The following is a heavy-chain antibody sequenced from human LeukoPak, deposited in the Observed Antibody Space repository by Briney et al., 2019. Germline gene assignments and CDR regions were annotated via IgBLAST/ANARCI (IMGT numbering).Heavy chain of an antibody. CDR1: GFTFDDYA. CDR2: ISWNSGSI. V-gene: IGHV3-9*03. J-gene: IGHJ3*02. CDR3: AKDRNYASAGAFDI. D-gene: IGHD1-7*01. Sequence: PGGSLRLSCAASGFTFDDYAMHWVRQAPGKGLEWVSGISWNSGSIGYADSVKGRFTISRDNAKNSLYLQMNSLRAEDMALYYCAKDRNYASAGAFDIWGQGTMVTVSS.